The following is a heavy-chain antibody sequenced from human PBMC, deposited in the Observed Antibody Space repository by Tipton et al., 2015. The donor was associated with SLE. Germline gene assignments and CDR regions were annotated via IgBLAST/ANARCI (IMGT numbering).Heavy chain of an antibody. D-gene: IGHD1-7*01. V-gene: IGHV4-34*01. Sequence: TLSLTCAVYGGSFSGYHWNWIRQPPGQGLEWIGEIADTGSPNYNPSLKSRVTISLDTSKSQFSLILNSLTAADTAVYYCARRYNWNYKDYFDYWGQGTPVTVSS. CDR1: GGSFSGYH. CDR2: IADTGSP. J-gene: IGHJ4*02. CDR3: ARRYNWNYKDYFDY.